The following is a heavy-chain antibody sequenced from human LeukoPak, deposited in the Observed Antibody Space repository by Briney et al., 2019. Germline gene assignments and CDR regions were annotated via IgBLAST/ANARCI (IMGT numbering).Heavy chain of an antibody. CDR1: GFTFSDYY. CDR2: ISSSGSTI. CDR3: ASLFGSGSYYNKPYYYGMDV. V-gene: IGHV3-11*01. D-gene: IGHD3-10*01. J-gene: IGHJ6*02. Sequence: GGSLRLSCAASGFTFSDYYMSWIRQAPGKGLEWVSYISSSGSTIYYADSVKGRFTISRDNAKNPLYLQMNSLRAEDTAVYYCASLFGSGSYYNKPYYYGMDVWGQGTTVTVSS.